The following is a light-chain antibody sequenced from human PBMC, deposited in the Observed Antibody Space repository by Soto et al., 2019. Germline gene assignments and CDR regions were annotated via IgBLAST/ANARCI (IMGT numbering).Light chain of an antibody. Sequence: EIVLTQSPGTLSLSPGERATLSCRASQSVSSTYLAWYQQKPGQAPRLLIYGASSRATGFPDRFSGSGSGTDFTLTISRLEPEDFAVYYCQQYGSSPYTFGLGTKLEIK. CDR3: QQYGSSPYT. J-gene: IGKJ2*01. V-gene: IGKV3-20*01. CDR1: QSVSSTY. CDR2: GAS.